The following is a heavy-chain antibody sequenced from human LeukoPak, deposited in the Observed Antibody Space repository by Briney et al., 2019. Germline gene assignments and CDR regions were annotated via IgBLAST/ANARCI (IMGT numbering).Heavy chain of an antibody. Sequence: GGSLRLSCVASRFTLSYYWMHWVRQVPGKGLEWVSAISGSGDNTNYGDSVKGRFTISRDNAKNRLFLQMNSLRVEDTAIYYCARRGSYFGGFDYWGQGTLVSVPS. CDR3: ARRGSYFGGFDY. CDR1: RFTLSYYW. D-gene: IGHD1-26*01. V-gene: IGHV3-23*01. J-gene: IGHJ4*02. CDR2: ISGSGDNT.